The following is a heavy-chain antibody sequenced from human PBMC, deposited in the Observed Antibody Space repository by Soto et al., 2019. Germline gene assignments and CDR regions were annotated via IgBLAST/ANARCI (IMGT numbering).Heavy chain of an antibody. J-gene: IGHJ4*02. D-gene: IGHD3-9*01. CDR2: ISGSGGST. CDR3: AKGRLVPKSSLDY. Sequence: GGSLRLSCAAPGFTFSSYAMSWVRQAPGKGLEWVSAISGSGGSTYYADSVKGRFTISRDNSKNTLYLQMNSLRAEDTAVYYCAKGRLVPKSSLDYWGQGTLVTVSS. V-gene: IGHV3-23*01. CDR1: GFTFSSYA.